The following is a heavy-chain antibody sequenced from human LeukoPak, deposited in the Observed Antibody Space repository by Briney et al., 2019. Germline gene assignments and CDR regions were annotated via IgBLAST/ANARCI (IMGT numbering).Heavy chain of an antibody. J-gene: IGHJ4*02. Sequence: GGSLRLSCAASGFTFSDYYMSWIRQAPGKGLEWVSYISSSGSTIYYADSVKGRFTTSRDNAKNSLYLQMNSLRAEHTAVYYCARASKRYCTNGVCALGYWGQGTLVTVSS. CDR1: GFTFSDYY. V-gene: IGHV3-11*04. D-gene: IGHD2-8*01. CDR3: ARASKRYCTNGVCALGY. CDR2: ISSSGSTI.